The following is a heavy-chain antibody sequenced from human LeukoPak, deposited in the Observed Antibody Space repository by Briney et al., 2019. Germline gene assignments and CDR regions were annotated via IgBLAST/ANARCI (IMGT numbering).Heavy chain of an antibody. V-gene: IGHV3-23*01. CDR3: AKDAARLAIFGVVTGRAFDI. Sequence: PGGSLRLSCAASGFTFSSYAMSWVRQAPGKGLEWVSAISGSGGSTYCADSVKGRFTISRDNSKNTLYLQMNSLRAEDTAVYYCAKDAARLAIFGVVTGRAFDIWGQGTMVTVSS. D-gene: IGHD3-3*01. J-gene: IGHJ3*02. CDR1: GFTFSSYA. CDR2: ISGSGGST.